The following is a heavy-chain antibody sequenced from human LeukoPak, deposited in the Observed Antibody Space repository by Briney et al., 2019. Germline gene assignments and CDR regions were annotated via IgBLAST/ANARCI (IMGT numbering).Heavy chain of an antibody. CDR2: INPSAGST. J-gene: IGHJ4*02. D-gene: IGHD3-22*01. Sequence: ASVKVSCKASGYTFTSCYMHWVRQAPGQGLEWMGIINPSAGSTSYAQKFQGRVTMTRDLSTSTVYMELSSLRSEDTAVYYCARGLIYYDSSGYYWDLYYFDYWGQGTLVTVSS. V-gene: IGHV1-46*01. CDR1: GYTFTSCY. CDR3: ARGLIYYDSSGYYWDLYYFDY.